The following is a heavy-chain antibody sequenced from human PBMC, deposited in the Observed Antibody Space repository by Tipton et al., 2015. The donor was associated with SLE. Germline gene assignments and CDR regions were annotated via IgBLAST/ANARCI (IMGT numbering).Heavy chain of an antibody. CDR1: GYSFTSYG. Sequence: QLVQSGAEVKKPGESLKISCKGSGYSFTSYGISWVRQAPGQGLEWMGWISAYNGNTNYAQKLQGRVTMTTDTSTSTAYMELRSLRSDDTAVYYCAWTYYYYYMDVWGKGTTVTVSS. V-gene: IGHV1-18*04. J-gene: IGHJ6*03. D-gene: IGHD3/OR15-3a*01. CDR3: AWTYYYYYMDV. CDR2: ISAYNGNT.